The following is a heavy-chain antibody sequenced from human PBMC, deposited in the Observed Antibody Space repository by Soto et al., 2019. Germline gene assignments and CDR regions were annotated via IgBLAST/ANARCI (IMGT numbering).Heavy chain of an antibody. V-gene: IGHV1-8*01. J-gene: IGHJ6*02. CDR1: GYTFTSYD. D-gene: IGHD6-19*01. CDR3: ARDHSSGWYGPYYYYGMDV. Sequence: QVQLVQSGAEVKKPGASVKVSCKASGYTFTSYDINWVRQATGQGLEWMGWMNPNSGNTGYAQKFQGRVTMTRNTSISTAYMELSSLRSEDTAVYYWARDHSSGWYGPYYYYGMDVWGQGTTVTVSS. CDR2: MNPNSGNT.